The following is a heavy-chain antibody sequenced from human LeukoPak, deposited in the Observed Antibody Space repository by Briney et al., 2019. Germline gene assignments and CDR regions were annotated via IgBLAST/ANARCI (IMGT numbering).Heavy chain of an antibody. Sequence: SETLSLTCAVSGVSISTSEWWIWVRQPPGQGLEWIGEIHRDGRTRYNPSLTSRATMSMDYSKNQFSLNVRFVTAADTAIYYCGKTDIYFNPIDYWGPGSLVTVSS. J-gene: IGHJ4*02. CDR2: IHRDGRT. CDR1: GVSISTSEW. CDR3: GKTDIYFNPIDY. D-gene: IGHD3-9*01. V-gene: IGHV4-4*02.